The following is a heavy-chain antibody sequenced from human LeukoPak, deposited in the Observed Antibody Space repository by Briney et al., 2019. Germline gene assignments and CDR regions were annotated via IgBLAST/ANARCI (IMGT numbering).Heavy chain of an antibody. D-gene: IGHD3-9*01. CDR2: IKQDGSEK. Sequence: GGSLRLSCAASGFTFSSYWMSWVRQAPGKGLEWVANIKQDGSEKYYVDSVKGRFTISRDNAKNSLYLQMNSLRAEDTAVYYCARENYDILTGYYTDYYYYYMDVWGKGTTVTVSS. CDR1: GFTFSSYW. V-gene: IGHV3-7*01. CDR3: ARENYDILTGYYTDYYYYYMDV. J-gene: IGHJ6*03.